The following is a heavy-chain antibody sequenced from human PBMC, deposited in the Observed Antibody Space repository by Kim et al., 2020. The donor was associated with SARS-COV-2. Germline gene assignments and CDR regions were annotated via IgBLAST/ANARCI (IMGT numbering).Heavy chain of an antibody. CDR3: ATSPQYCSGGSCHYVGLRYYFDY. D-gene: IGHD2-15*01. Sequence: SETLSLTCTVSGGSVSSGSYYWSWIRQPPGKGLEWIGYIYYSGSTNYNPSLKSRVTISVDTSKNQFSLKLSSVTAADTAVYYCATSPQYCSGGSCHYVGLRYYFDYWGQGTLVTVSS. CDR2: IYYSGST. V-gene: IGHV4-61*01. CDR1: GGSVSSGSYY. J-gene: IGHJ4*02.